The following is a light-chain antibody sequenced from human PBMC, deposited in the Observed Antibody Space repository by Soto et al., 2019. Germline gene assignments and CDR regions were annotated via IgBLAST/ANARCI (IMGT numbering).Light chain of an antibody. V-gene: IGKV3-15*01. CDR1: QSVSSN. J-gene: IGKJ1*01. CDR2: GAS. CDR3: QQYNNWPPT. Sequence: EIVMTQSPATLSVSPGERATLSCRASQSVSSNLAWYQQKPGQAPRLLIYGASTRATGIPARFSGSGSGTEFTLTISSLQSKDFAVYYCQQYNNWPPTFGQGTNVDIK.